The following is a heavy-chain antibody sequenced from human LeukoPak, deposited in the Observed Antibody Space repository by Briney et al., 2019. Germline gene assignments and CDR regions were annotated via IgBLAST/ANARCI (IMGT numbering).Heavy chain of an antibody. J-gene: IGHJ4*02. CDR3: ARDRGYSSGCDY. D-gene: IGHD6-19*01. Sequence: SETLSLTCTVSGGSISSYYWSWIRQPPGKGLEWIGYVYYSGSTNYNPSLKSRVTISVDTSKNQFSLKLSSVTAADTVVYYCARDRGYSSGCDYWGQGTLVTVSS. CDR2: VYYSGST. V-gene: IGHV4-59*01. CDR1: GGSISSYY.